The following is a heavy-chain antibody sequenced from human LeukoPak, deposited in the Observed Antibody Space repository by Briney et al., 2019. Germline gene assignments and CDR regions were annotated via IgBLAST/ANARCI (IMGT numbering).Heavy chain of an antibody. CDR2: IYYSGST. V-gene: IGHV4-39*07. J-gene: IGHJ6*03. Sequence: PSETLSLTCTVSGGSISSSSYYWGWIRQPPGKGLEWIGSIYYSGSTYYNPSLKSRVTISVDTSKNQFSLKLSSVTAADTAVYYCARAGDFWSGYPSRNYMDVWGKGTTVTVSS. CDR1: GGSISSSSYY. D-gene: IGHD3-3*01. CDR3: ARAGDFWSGYPSRNYMDV.